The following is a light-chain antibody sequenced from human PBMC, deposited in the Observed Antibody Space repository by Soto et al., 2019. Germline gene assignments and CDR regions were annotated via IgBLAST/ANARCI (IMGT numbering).Light chain of an antibody. J-gene: IGKJ1*01. V-gene: IGKV3-15*01. CDR1: QSVSTQ. CDR2: GAS. Sequence: EVVMTQSPATLSVSPGERATLSFRASQSVSTQLAWYTTKPGQAHRLLSYGASTRANAVPARFSVSVSGTEFTLTISSLQSEDFAVYSGHQYRSWPPYTFGQGTNVDIK. CDR3: HQYRSWPPYT.